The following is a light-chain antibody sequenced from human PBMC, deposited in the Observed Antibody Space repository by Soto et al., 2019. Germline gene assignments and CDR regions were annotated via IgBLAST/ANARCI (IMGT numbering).Light chain of an antibody. Sequence: ERVMTQSPATLSVSPGERATLSCRASQSVSSNLVWYQQKPGQAPRLLIYGASTRATGIPARFSGSGSGTEVTLTISSLQSEDFAVYYCQQYNNWPPGITFGGGTKVEIK. CDR1: QSVSSN. V-gene: IGKV3-15*01. CDR2: GAS. J-gene: IGKJ4*01. CDR3: QQYNNWPPGIT.